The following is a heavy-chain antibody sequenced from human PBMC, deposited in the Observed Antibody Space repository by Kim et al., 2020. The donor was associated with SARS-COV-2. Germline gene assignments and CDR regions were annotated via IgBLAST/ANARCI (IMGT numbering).Heavy chain of an antibody. J-gene: IGHJ4*02. V-gene: IGHV1-69*01. D-gene: IGHD6-6*01. Sequence: YAQKFQGRVTITADESTSTAYMELSSLRSEDTAVYYCARAKGAARFEFDYWGQGTLVTVSS. CDR3: ARAKGAARFEFDY.